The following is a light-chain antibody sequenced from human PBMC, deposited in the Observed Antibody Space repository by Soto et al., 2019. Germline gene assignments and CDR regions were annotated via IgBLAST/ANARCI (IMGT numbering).Light chain of an antibody. J-gene: IGLJ2*01. CDR2: EVS. Sequence: QSALTQPPSASGSPGQSGTISCTGTSSEVGAYNYVSWYQQHPGKAPKLMIYEVSKRPSGVPDRFSGSKSGNTASLTVSGLQAEDEADYYCSSYAGSNNFVVFGGGTKVTVL. CDR1: SSEVGAYNY. V-gene: IGLV2-8*01. CDR3: SSYAGSNNFVV.